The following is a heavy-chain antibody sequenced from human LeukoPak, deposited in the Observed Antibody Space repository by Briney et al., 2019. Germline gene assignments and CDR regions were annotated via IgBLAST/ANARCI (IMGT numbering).Heavy chain of an antibody. D-gene: IGHD3-22*01. Sequence: SETLSLTCTVSGGSISSDDYYWSWLRQPAGTGLKWIGRIYSSGSTKYNPSLKRRVTMSVDTSKNQFSLRLTSVTAADTAVYYCARVQRRYHSSGYYYDHYYYYYMDVWGKGTTVTVSS. J-gene: IGHJ6*03. CDR2: IYSSGST. CDR1: GGSISSDDYY. V-gene: IGHV4-61*02. CDR3: ARVQRRYHSSGYYYDHYYYYYMDV.